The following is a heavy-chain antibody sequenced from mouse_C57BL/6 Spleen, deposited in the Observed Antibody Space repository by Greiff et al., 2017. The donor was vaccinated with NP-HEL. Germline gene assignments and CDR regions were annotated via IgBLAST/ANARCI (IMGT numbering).Heavy chain of an antibody. V-gene: IGHV5-17*01. D-gene: IGHD2-2*01. CDR2: ISSGSSTI. CDR3: ARNGYPHFDY. Sequence: EVKLMESGGGLVKPGGSLKLSCAASGFTFSDYGMHWVRQAPEKGLEWVAYISSGSSTIYYADTVKGRFTISRDNAKNTLFLQMTSLRSEATAMDYCARNGYPHFDYWGQGTTLTVAS. J-gene: IGHJ2*01. CDR1: GFTFSDYG.